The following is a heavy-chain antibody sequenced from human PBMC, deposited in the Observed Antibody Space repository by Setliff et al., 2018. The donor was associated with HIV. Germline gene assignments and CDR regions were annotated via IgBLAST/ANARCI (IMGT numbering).Heavy chain of an antibody. CDR3: AVDSRSRPTT. J-gene: IGHJ5*02. CDR2: IKEDGSEK. D-gene: IGHD5-12*01. Sequence: GGSLRLSCAASGFTFSSYWMSWVRQAPGKGLEYVAIIKEDGSEKYYVDSVKGRFTTSRDNSKNSPYLEMNSLRAEDTAVYFCAVDSRSRPTTWGQGTLVTVSS. CDR1: GFTFSSYW. V-gene: IGHV3-7*03.